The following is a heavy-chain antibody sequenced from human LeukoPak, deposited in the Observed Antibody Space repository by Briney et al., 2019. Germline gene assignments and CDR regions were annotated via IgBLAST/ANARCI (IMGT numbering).Heavy chain of an antibody. CDR3: ARVDSGTNWNDRYYYYYMDV. D-gene: IGHD1-1*01. V-gene: IGHV1-69*13. CDR2: IIPIFGTA. CDR1: GGTFSSYA. J-gene: IGHJ6*03. Sequence: ASVKVSCKASGGTFSSYAISWVRQAPGQGLEWMGGIIPIFGTANYAQKFQGRVTITADESTSTAYMELSSLRSGDTAVYYCARVDSGTNWNDRYYYYYMDVWGKGTTVTVSS.